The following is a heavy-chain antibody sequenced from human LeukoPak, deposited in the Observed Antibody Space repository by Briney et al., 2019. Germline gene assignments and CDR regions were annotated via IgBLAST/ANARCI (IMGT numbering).Heavy chain of an antibody. CDR3: ARDHQYSYGFGQTANDY. V-gene: IGHV1-46*01. D-gene: IGHD5-18*01. CDR1: GYTFTSYG. Sequence: ASVKVSCKASGYTFTSYGISWVRQAPGQGLEWMGIINPSGVSTSYAQKFQGRVTMTMDTSTSTVYMELSSLRSEDTAVYYCARDHQYSYGFGQTANDYWGQGTLVTVSS. J-gene: IGHJ4*02. CDR2: INPSGVST.